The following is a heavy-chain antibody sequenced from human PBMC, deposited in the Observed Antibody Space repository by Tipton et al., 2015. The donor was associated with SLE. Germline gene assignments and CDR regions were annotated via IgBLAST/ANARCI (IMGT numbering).Heavy chain of an antibody. D-gene: IGHD6-19*01. Sequence: LRLSCTVSGGSISRSSDYWGWIRQPPGKGLEWIGSINYSGSTNYNPSLKSRVTISVDTSKNQFPLKLSSVTAADTAVYYCARGRGWYSSGWYLDYWGQGTLVTVSS. CDR2: INYSGST. CDR3: ARGRGWYSSGWYLDY. J-gene: IGHJ4*02. CDR1: GGSISRSSDY. V-gene: IGHV4-39*06.